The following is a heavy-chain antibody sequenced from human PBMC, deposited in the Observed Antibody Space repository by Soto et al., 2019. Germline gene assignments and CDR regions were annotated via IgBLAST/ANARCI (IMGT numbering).Heavy chain of an antibody. CDR3: AKDLDYGDYYDY. V-gene: IGHV3-21*04. CDR1: GFTFSSYS. D-gene: IGHD4-17*01. CDR2: ISSSSSYI. J-gene: IGHJ4*02. Sequence: GGSLRLSCAASGFTFSSYSMNWVRQAPGKGLEWVSSISSSSSYIYYADSVKGRFTISRDNAKNSLYLQMNSLRAEDTAVYYCAKDLDYGDYYDYWAREPWSPSPQ.